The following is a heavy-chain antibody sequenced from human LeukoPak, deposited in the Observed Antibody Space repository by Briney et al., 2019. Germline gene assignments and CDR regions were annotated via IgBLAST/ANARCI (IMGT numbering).Heavy chain of an antibody. J-gene: IGHJ4*02. V-gene: IGHV3-11*01. CDR3: ARESYYDSSGYYYDY. Sequence: GGCLRLSCAASGFTFSDYYMSWIRQAPGKGLEWVSYISSSGSTTYYADSVKGRFTISRDNAKNSLYLQMNSLRAEDTAVYYCARESYYDSSGYYYDYWGQGTLVTVSS. D-gene: IGHD3-22*01. CDR2: ISSSGSTT. CDR1: GFTFSDYY.